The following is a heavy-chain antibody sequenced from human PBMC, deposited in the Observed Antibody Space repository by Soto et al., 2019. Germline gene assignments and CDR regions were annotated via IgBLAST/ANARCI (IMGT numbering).Heavy chain of an antibody. CDR1: GFTFSSYG. CDR3: AKEVPSDGDFDY. CDR2: ISYDGSNK. V-gene: IGHV3-30*18. J-gene: IGHJ4*02. Sequence: QVQLVESGGGVVQPGRSLRLSCAASGFTFSSYGMHWVRQAPGKGLEWVAVISYDGSNKYYADSVKGRFTISRDNSKNTLYLQMTSLRAEDTAVYYCAKEVPSDGDFDYWGQGTLVTVSS. D-gene: IGHD4-17*01.